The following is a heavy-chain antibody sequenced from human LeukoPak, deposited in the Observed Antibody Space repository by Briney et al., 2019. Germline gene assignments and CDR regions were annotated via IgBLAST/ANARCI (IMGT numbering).Heavy chain of an antibody. V-gene: IGHV3-7*01. D-gene: IGHD2-2*01. CDR1: GFTFSSYW. J-gene: IGHJ1*01. CDR3: ATYSSSNGREFQY. Sequence: GGSLRLSCAASGFTFSSYWMSWVRQAPGKGLEWVANIKQDGSEKYYVDSVKGRFTISRDNAKNSLYLQMNSLRAEDTAVYYCATYSSSNGREFQYWGQGTLVTVSS. CDR2: IKQDGSEK.